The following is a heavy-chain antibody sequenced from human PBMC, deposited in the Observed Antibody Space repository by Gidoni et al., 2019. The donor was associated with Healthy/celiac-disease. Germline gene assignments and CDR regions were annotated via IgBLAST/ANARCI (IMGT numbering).Heavy chain of an antibody. CDR1: GFTFSSYA. CDR3: AKGGQGLLWFGELLADV. Sequence: EVQLLESGGGLVQPGGSLRLSCAASGFTFSSYAMSWVRQAPGKGLEWVSAISGSGGSTYDADSVKGRFTISRDNSKNTLYLQMNSLRAEDTAVYYCAKGGQGLLWFGELLADVWGKGTTVTVSS. CDR2: ISGSGGST. V-gene: IGHV3-23*01. J-gene: IGHJ6*04. D-gene: IGHD3-10*01.